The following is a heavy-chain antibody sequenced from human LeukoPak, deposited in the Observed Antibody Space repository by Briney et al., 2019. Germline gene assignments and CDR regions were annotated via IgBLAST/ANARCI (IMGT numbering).Heavy chain of an antibody. Sequence: GGSLRLSCAASGFTLSTYAVSWVRQAPGKGLEWVSGIGGSGGTTYYADSMKGRFTISRDNSKNTLYLQMNSLRADDTAVYYCAKDMRSRTSRGAFDIWGQGTMVTVSS. CDR2: IGGSGGTT. V-gene: IGHV3-23*01. D-gene: IGHD2-2*01. CDR1: GFTLSTYA. CDR3: AKDMRSRTSRGAFDI. J-gene: IGHJ3*02.